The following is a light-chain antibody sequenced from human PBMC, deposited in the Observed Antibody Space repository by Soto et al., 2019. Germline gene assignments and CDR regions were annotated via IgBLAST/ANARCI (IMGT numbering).Light chain of an antibody. Sequence: DIQMTQSPSSVSASVGDRVTITCRASQDVSSWLAWYQQKPGKAPNLLIYAASSLQSGVPSRFSGSGSGTDFTLPISSLQPEDFATYYCQQANSFPATFGGGTKVEIK. CDR3: QQANSFPAT. CDR2: AAS. CDR1: QDVSSW. J-gene: IGKJ4*01. V-gene: IGKV1-12*01.